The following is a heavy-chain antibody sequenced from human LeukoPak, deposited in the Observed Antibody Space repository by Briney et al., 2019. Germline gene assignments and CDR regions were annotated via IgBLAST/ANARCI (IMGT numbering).Heavy chain of an antibody. CDR2: INSDGSIT. CDR3: ASRHSYSSSWSAFDI. Sequence: GGSLRLSCAASGFTFSSYWMHWVRQAPGRGLVWVSRINSDGSITSYADSVKGRFTISRDNAKNTLYLQMNSLRAEDTAVYYCASRHSYSSSWSAFDIWGQGTMVTVSS. CDR1: GFTFSSYW. V-gene: IGHV3-74*01. J-gene: IGHJ3*02. D-gene: IGHD6-13*01.